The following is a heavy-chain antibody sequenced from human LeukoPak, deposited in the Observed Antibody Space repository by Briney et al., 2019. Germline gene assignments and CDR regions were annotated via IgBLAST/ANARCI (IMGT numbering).Heavy chain of an antibody. Sequence: PSETLSLTCTVSGGSISSYYWSWIRQPPGKGLEWIGYIYYSGSTNYNPSLKSRVTISVDTSKNQFSLKLSSVTAADTAVYYCARDHCSSTSCSLGIAADWGQGTLVTVSS. CDR2: IYYSGST. CDR3: ARDHCSSTSCSLGIAAD. CDR1: GGSISSYY. V-gene: IGHV4-59*01. D-gene: IGHD2-2*01. J-gene: IGHJ4*02.